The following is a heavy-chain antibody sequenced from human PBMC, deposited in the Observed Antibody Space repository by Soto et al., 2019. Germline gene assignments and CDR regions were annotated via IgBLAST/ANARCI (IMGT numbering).Heavy chain of an antibody. D-gene: IGHD3-9*01. Sequence: ASVKVSCKASGYTFTSYYMHWVRQAPGQGLEWMGRINPSDGSTSYAQKFQGRVTMTTDTSTSTVYMELRSLRSDDTAVYYCARGQNFDWDPMIDYWGQGTLVTVSS. J-gene: IGHJ4*02. CDR3: ARGQNFDWDPMIDY. V-gene: IGHV1-46*01. CDR1: GYTFTSYY. CDR2: INPSDGST.